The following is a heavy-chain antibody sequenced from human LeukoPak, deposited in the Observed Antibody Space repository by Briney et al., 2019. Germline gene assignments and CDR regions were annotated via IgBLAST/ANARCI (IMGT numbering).Heavy chain of an antibody. V-gene: IGHV3-33*01. D-gene: IGHD3-16*01. J-gene: IGHJ3*02. CDR1: GFTFSSYG. CDR3: ARDDALGDNALDI. Sequence: GGSLRLSCAASGFTFSSYGMRWVRQAPGKGLEWVAVILNDGSQEKYADSVKGRFTISRDNSKNTLFLQMNSLRAEDTAVYYCARDDALGDNALDIWGQGTMATVSS. CDR2: ILNDGSQE.